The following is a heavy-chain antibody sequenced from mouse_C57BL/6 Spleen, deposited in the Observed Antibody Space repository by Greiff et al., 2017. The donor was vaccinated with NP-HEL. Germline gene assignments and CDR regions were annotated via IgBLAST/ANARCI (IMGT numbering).Heavy chain of an antibody. Sequence: EVQVVESGGGLVKPGGSLKLSCAASGFTFSDYGMHWVRQAPEKGLEWVAYISSGSSTIYYADTVKGRFTISRDNAKNTLFLQMTSLRSEDTAMYYCARNDYDYDGYYFDYWGQGTTLTVSS. V-gene: IGHV5-17*01. CDR1: GFTFSDYG. CDR3: ARNDYDYDGYYFDY. D-gene: IGHD2-4*01. J-gene: IGHJ2*01. CDR2: ISSGSSTI.